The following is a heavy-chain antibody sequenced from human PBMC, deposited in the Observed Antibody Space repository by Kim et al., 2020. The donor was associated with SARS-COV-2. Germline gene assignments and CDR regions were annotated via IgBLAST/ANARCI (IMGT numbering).Heavy chain of an antibody. J-gene: IGHJ4*02. V-gene: IGHV4-4*09. Sequence: NPSLKRRVAISVDTSKNQFSLKLGSVTAAGTAVYYCARNYGYGSGSFYSYWGQGILVTVSS. D-gene: IGHD3-10*01. CDR3: ARNYGYGSGSFYSY.